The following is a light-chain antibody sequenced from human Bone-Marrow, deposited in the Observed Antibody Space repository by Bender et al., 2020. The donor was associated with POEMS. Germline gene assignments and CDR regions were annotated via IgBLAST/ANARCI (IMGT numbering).Light chain of an antibody. CDR2: QDT. V-gene: IGLV3-1*01. J-gene: IGLJ2*01. CDR3: QAWDSTTVV. Sequence: SYELTQPPSVSVSPGQTASITCSGETLGEKYACWYQQKPGQSPVLVLYQDTKRPSGIPERFSGSNSGNTATLTISGTQAMDEADYYCQAWDSTTVVFGGGTKLTVL. CDR1: TLGEKY.